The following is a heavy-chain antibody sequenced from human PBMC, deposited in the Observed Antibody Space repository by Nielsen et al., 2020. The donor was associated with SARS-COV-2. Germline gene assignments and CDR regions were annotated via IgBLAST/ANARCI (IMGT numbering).Heavy chain of an antibody. J-gene: IGHJ5*02. Sequence: ASVKVSCKASGYTFTSYAMHWVRQAPGQRLEWMGWINAGNGNTKYSQKFQGRVTMTEDTSIDTAYMELSSLRSEDTAVYYCATYSAYYGSGSYGNQFDPWGQGTLVTVSS. CDR3: ATYSAYYGSGSYGNQFDP. V-gene: IGHV1-3*01. D-gene: IGHD3-10*01. CDR2: INAGNGNT. CDR1: GYTFTSYA.